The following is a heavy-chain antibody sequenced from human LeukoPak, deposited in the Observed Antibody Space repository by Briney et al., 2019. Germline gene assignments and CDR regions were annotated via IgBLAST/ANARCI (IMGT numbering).Heavy chain of an antibody. CDR3: ARGGLQYYYGSGSRYNWFDP. CDR1: GYTFTSYG. J-gene: IGHJ5*02. D-gene: IGHD3-10*01. Sequence: ASVKVSCKASGYTFTSYGISWVRQAPGQGLEWMGWINPNSGGTNYAQKFQGRVTMTRDTSISTAYMELSRLRSDDTAVYYCARGGLQYYYGSGSRYNWFDPWGQGTLVTVSS. CDR2: INPNSGGT. V-gene: IGHV1-2*02.